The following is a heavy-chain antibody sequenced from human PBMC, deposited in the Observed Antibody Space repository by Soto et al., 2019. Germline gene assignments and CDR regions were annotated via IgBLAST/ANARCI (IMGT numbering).Heavy chain of an antibody. CDR2: ISWDDYK. CDR3: AYTVLSTVFGLVTTTAIYFDF. V-gene: IGHV2-5*02. Sequence: QITLNESGPTQVKPRQTLTLTCTFSGFSLTTSGVGVGWIRQSPGKAPEWLALISWDDYKRYSPSLKSRLTNTKDTSKNQVVLTMADLYPADTATYYCAYTVLSTVFGLVTTTAIYFDFWGQGTPVAVSS. D-gene: IGHD3-3*01. J-gene: IGHJ4*02. CDR1: GFSLTTSGVG.